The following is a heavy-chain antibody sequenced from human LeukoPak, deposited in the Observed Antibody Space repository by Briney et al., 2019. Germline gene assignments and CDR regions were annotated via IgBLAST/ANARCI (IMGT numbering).Heavy chain of an antibody. V-gene: IGHV3-48*03. D-gene: IGHD5-24*01. CDR1: GFTFSSYE. CDR2: ISSSGSTI. CDR3: ARDRVATIPFDY. Sequence: PGGSLSLSCAASGFTFSSYEVNWVRQAPGKGLEWVSYISSSGSTIYYADSVKGRFTTSRDNAKNSLYLQMNSLRAEDTAVYYCARDRVATIPFDYWGQGTLVSVSS. J-gene: IGHJ4*02.